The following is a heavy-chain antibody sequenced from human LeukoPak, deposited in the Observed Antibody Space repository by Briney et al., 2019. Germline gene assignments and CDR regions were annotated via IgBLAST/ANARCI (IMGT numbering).Heavy chain of an antibody. CDR2: IYYSGST. D-gene: IGHD3-10*01. V-gene: IGHV4-31*03. Sequence: SQTLSLTCTVSGGSISSGGYYWSWIRQHPGKGLEWIGYIYYSGSTYYNPSLKSRVTISVDTSKNQFSLKLVLVTAADTAVYYCARGSSYDSQRYDLGYFGPWGQGTLVTVSS. J-gene: IGHJ5*02. CDR3: ARGSSYDSQRYDLGYFGP. CDR1: GGSISSGGYY.